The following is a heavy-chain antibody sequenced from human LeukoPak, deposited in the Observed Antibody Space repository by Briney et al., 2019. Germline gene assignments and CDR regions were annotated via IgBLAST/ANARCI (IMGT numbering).Heavy chain of an antibody. Sequence: SETLSLTCTVSGGSISSRGYYWSWIRQHPGKGLEWIGYIYYSGSTYYNPSLKSRVTISVDTSKNQFSLKLSSVTAADTAVYYCARESPGRSFGHFDYWGQGTLVTVSS. CDR2: IYYSGST. J-gene: IGHJ4*02. CDR3: ARESPGRSFGHFDY. CDR1: GGSISSRGYY. D-gene: IGHD3-10*01. V-gene: IGHV4-31*03.